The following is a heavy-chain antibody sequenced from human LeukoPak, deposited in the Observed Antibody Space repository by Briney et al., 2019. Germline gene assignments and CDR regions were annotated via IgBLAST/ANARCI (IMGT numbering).Heavy chain of an antibody. CDR1: GGSISSSNW. CDR3: ARQTDYYYGSGSFDY. D-gene: IGHD3-10*01. Sequence: SETLSLTCAVSGGSISSSNWWSWVRQPPGKGLEWIGEIYHSGSTNYNPSLKSRVTISVDKSKNQFSLKLSSVTAADTAVYYCARQTDYYYGSGSFDYWGQGTLVTVSS. V-gene: IGHV4-4*02. CDR2: IYHSGST. J-gene: IGHJ4*02.